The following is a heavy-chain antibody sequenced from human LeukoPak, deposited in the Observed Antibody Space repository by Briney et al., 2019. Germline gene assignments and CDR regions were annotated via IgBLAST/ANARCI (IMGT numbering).Heavy chain of an antibody. CDR3: ARDHYYGSGSYYYFDY. Sequence: PSETLSLTCTVSGGSISSYYWSWIRQPPGKGLERIGYIYYSGSTNYNPSLKSRVTISVDTSKNQFSLKLSSVTAADTAVYYCARDHYYGSGSYYYFDYWGQGTLVTVSS. D-gene: IGHD3-10*01. J-gene: IGHJ4*02. CDR2: IYYSGST. CDR1: GGSISSYY. V-gene: IGHV4-59*01.